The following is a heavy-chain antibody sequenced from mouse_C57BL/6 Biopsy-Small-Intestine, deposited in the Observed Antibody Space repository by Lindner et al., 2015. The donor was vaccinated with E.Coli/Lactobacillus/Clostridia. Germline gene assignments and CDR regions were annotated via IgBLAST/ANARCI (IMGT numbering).Heavy chain of an antibody. V-gene: IGHV1-54*01. CDR3: AIRYYYAMDY. J-gene: IGHJ4*01. Sequence: VQLQESGAELVRPGTSVKVSCKASGYAFTNYLIEWVKQRPGQGLEWIGVINPGSGGTNYNEKFKGKATLTADKSSSTAYMQLSSLTSEDSAVYFCAIRYYYAMDYWGQGTSVTVSS. CDR2: INPGSGGT. CDR1: GYAFTNYL. D-gene: IGHD1-1*01.